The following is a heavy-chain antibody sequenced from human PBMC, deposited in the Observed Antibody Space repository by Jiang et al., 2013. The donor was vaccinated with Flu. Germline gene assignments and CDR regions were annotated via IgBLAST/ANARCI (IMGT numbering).Heavy chain of an antibody. CDR2: IIPIFGTA. D-gene: IGHD3-3*01. V-gene: IGHV1-69*01. CDR3: ARGARFLEWLLYPYYYMDV. CDR1: GGTFSSYA. Sequence: KASGGTFSSYAISWVRQAPGQGLEWMGGIIPIFGTANYTQKFQGRVTITADESTSTAYMELSSLRSEDTAVYYCARGARFLEWLLYPYYYMDVWGKGTTVTVSS. J-gene: IGHJ6*03.